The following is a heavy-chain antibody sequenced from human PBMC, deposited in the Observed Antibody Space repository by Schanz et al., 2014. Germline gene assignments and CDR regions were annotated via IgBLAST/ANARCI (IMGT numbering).Heavy chain of an antibody. J-gene: IGHJ6*03. CDR2: ISPYNGNS. Sequence: QVQLIQSGAEVKKPGASVKVSCKASGYTFTSYGINWVRQAPGQGLEWMGWISPYNGNSNYAQKLQGRVTMTADTSTSTAYMELRSLRYDDTAVYYCARDHVATTDYDYFFYYLDVWATGITVIVSS. CDR3: ARDHVATTDYDYFFYYLDV. D-gene: IGHD1-1*01. V-gene: IGHV1-18*01. CDR1: GYTFTSYG.